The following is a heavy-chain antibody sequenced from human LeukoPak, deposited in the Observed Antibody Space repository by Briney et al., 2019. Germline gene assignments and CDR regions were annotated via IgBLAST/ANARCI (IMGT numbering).Heavy chain of an antibody. J-gene: IGHJ4*02. CDR3: ARDPGYNYGFDY. V-gene: IGHV3-30*02. Sequence: GGSLRLSCAASGFTFSSYGMHWVRQAPGKGLEWVAFIRYDGSNKYYADSVKGRFTISRDNSKNSLYLQMNSLRAEDTAVYYCARDPGYNYGFDYWGQGTLVTVSS. CDR2: IRYDGSNK. D-gene: IGHD5-18*01. CDR1: GFTFSSYG.